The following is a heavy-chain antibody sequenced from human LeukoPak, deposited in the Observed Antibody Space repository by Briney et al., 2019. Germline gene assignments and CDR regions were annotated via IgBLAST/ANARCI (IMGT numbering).Heavy chain of an antibody. D-gene: IGHD5-18*01. CDR1: GYTFTGYY. Sequence: ASVKVSCKASGYTFTGYYMHWVRQAPGQGLEWMGWISADNGNTNYAQKLQGRVTMTTDTSTSTAYMELRSLRSDDTAVYYCARGGSDTIDYWGQGTLVTVSS. J-gene: IGHJ4*02. V-gene: IGHV1-18*04. CDR2: ISADNGNT. CDR3: ARGGSDTIDY.